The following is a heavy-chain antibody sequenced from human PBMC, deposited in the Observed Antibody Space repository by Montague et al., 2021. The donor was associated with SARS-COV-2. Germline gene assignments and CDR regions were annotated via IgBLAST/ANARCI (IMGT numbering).Heavy chain of an antibody. D-gene: IGHD6-13*01. V-gene: IGHV4-59*08. CDR3: ARHPQQLVLRYWYFDL. Sequence: SETLSLTCTVSFGSISTYYWSWIRQPPGKGLEWIGFIFYNGSTKYNPSLRRRVSISLDTSKNQFSLKLSSVTAADTALYYCARHPQQLVLRYWYFDLWGRGTLVTVSS. CDR2: IFYNGST. J-gene: IGHJ2*01. CDR1: FGSISTYY.